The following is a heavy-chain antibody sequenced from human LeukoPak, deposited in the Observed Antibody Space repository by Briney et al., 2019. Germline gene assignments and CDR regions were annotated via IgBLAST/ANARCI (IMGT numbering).Heavy chain of an antibody. D-gene: IGHD3-10*01. CDR3: ARDRSSGPWFDP. J-gene: IGHJ5*02. V-gene: IGHV4-59*01. CDR2: IYYSGTT. CDR1: GVSISSYY. Sequence: SETLSLTCTVSGVSISSYYWSWLRQPPGEGLEWFGYIYYSGTTNYNPSLKSRVTISVDTSNNQFSLKLSSVTAADTAVYYCARDRSSGPWFDPWGQGTRVTVSS.